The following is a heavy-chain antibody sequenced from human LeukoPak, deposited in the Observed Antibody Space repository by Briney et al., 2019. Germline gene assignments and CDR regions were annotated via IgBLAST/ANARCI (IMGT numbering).Heavy chain of an antibody. J-gene: IGHJ4*02. D-gene: IGHD6-13*01. CDR1: GDIVSSNSAA. CDR3: ARDFGAGAGRNYFDY. Sequence: SQTLSLTCAISGDIVSSNSAAWNWIRQSPSRGLEWLGRTYYRSKWYNDYAVSVKSRITSHPDPSKDPFSLQLTSVTPEDTAVYYCARDFGAGAGRNYFDYWGQGPLVTVSS. V-gene: IGHV6-1*01. CDR2: TYYRSKWYN.